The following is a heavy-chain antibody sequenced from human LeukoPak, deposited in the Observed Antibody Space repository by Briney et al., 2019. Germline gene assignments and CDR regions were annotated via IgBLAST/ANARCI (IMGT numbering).Heavy chain of an antibody. CDR2: ISWNSGSI. CDR3: AKAGGGYNYGYSDY. J-gene: IGHJ4*02. V-gene: IGHV3-9*01. Sequence: GRSLRLSCAASGFTFDDYAMHWVGQAPGKGLEWVSGISWNSGSIGYADSVKGRFTISRDNAKNYLYLQMNSLRAEDTALYYCAKAGGGYNYGYSDYWGQGTLVTVSS. CDR1: GFTFDDYA. D-gene: IGHD5-24*01.